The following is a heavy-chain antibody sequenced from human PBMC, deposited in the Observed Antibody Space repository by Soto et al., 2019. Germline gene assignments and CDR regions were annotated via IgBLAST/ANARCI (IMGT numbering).Heavy chain of an antibody. CDR1: GGSFSGFY. V-gene: IGHV4-34*01. D-gene: IGHD2-2*01. CDR2: VNHSGST. Sequence: SETLSLTCGVYGGSFSGFYWSWIRQPPGKGLEWIGEVNHSGSTNYNPSLKSRVTILLDTSKNQFSLKLNSVTAADTAVYYCARGSPGFCSRTSCRGWFDPWGQGTLVTVSS. CDR3: ARGSPGFCSRTSCRGWFDP. J-gene: IGHJ5*02.